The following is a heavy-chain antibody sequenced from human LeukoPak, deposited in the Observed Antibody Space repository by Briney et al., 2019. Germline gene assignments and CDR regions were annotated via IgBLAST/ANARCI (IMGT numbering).Heavy chain of an antibody. V-gene: IGHV4-4*07. D-gene: IGHD6-6*01. J-gene: IGHJ4*02. CDR2: IYASGST. CDR1: GGSISSYY. CDR3: ARDSDLEYSSSRGLGR. Sequence: SETLSLICTVSGGSISSYYWSWIRQPAGKGLEWIGRIYASGSTYYNPSLKSRVTMSVDTSKNQFSLRLTTVTAADTAVYYCARDSDLEYSSSRGLGRWGQGTLVTVSS.